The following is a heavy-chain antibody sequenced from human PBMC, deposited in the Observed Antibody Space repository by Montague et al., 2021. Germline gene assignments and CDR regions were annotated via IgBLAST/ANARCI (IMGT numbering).Heavy chain of an antibody. J-gene: IGHJ6*03. CDR2: VSHGGST. V-gene: IGHV4-38-2*02. CDR3: ARGRDCYYCMDI. Sequence: SETLSLTCTVSRSLISSDYYWGLIRQPPGKGLELIGSVSHGGSTYYNSFLNRLATTSVNTTNNHFPLKLSAVTAADTAMYYWARGRDCYYCMDIWGKGTTITVSS. CDR1: RSLISSDYY.